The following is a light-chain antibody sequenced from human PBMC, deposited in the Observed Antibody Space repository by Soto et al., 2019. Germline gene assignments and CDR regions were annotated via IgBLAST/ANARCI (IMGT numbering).Light chain of an antibody. Sequence: DIQMTQSPASLSASVGDRVTVTCRASQNIGTYLNCYQQQPGKAPKLLIYAAYTLQSGVPSRFSGSGSGTDFTLTISSLQPEDFATYYCQQSSGIPYTFGQGTKAEIK. CDR3: QQSSGIPYT. V-gene: IGKV1-39*01. J-gene: IGKJ2*01. CDR2: AAY. CDR1: QNIGTY.